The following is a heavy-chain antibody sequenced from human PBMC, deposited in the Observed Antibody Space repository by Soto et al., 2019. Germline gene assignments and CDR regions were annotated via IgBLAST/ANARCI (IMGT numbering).Heavy chain of an antibody. CDR1: GFTFSSYG. D-gene: IGHD1-1*01. Sequence: GGSLRLSCAASGFTFSSYGMHWVRQAPGKGLEWVAVIWYDGSNKYYADSVKGRFTISRDNSKNTLYLQMNSLRAEDTAVYYCARTTGTTRGQNAFDIWGQGTMVTVSS. CDR3: ARTTGTTRGQNAFDI. CDR2: IWYDGSNK. J-gene: IGHJ3*02. V-gene: IGHV3-33*01.